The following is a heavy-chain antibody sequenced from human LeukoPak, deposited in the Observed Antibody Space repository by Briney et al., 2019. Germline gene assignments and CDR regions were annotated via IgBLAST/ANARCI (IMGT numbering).Heavy chain of an antibody. CDR3: AKDLPGYYYYMDV. CDR2: IRYDGSNK. V-gene: IGHV3-30*02. Sequence: TGGSLRLSCAASGFTFSSYGMHWVRQAPGKGLEWVAFIRYDGSNKYYADSVKGRFTISRDNSKNTLYLQMNSLRAEDTAVYYCAKDLPGYYYYMDVWGKGTTVTISS. CDR1: GFTFSSYG. J-gene: IGHJ6*03.